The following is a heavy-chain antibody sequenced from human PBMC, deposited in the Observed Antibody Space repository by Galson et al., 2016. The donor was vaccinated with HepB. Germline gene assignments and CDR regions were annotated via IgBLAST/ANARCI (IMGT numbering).Heavy chain of an antibody. CDR3: AREAAVAAFAVLWG. D-gene: IGHD6-19*01. Sequence: SLRLSCAASGFTFSSHGMHWVRQTPGKGLEWVALIWSDGSNKYYAVSVKGRFTISRDNSKNTLYLQMNSLTADDTAVYSCAREAAVAAFAVLWGWGQGTLVTVSS. CDR2: IWSDGSNK. J-gene: IGHJ4*02. V-gene: IGHV3-33*01. CDR1: GFTFSSHG.